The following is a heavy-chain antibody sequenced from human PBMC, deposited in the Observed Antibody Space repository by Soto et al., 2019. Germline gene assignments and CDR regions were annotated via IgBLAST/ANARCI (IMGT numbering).Heavy chain of an antibody. CDR1: GFTCSSYD. CDR3: VRRVSGNYDY. D-gene: IGHD1-7*01. CDR2: ISSNGGTT. V-gene: IGHV3-64*01. J-gene: IGHJ4*02. Sequence: EVQLAASGGGMVQPGGSLRLSCVASGFTCSSYDMHWVRQAPGKGLEYVSSISSNGGTTYYGNSVKGRFTIARDNSKNTLYLQMGSLRAEDMAVYYCVRRVSGNYDYGGQGTLVTVSS.